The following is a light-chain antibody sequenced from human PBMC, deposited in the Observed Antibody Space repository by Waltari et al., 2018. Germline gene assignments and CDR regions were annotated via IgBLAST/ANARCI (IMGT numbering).Light chain of an antibody. Sequence: DIQMTQSPSTLSASVGDRVTITCRASQSIDTWLAWYQQKPGKAPKHLIYKASSLQSGVPSRFSGSGSGTEFTLTLSSLQPDDLATYFCQQYQTYWTFGQGTKVEIK. CDR3: QQYQTYWT. CDR2: KAS. CDR1: QSIDTW. J-gene: IGKJ1*01. V-gene: IGKV1-5*03.